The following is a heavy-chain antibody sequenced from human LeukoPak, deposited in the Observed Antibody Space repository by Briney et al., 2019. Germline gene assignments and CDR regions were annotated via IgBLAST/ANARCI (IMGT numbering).Heavy chain of an antibody. D-gene: IGHD1-26*01. CDR2: IYYSGST. J-gene: IGHJ4*02. CDR3: AVGADFDY. Sequence: SETLSLTCTVSGGSISSYYWSWIRQPPGKGLEWIGYIYYSGSTNYNPPLKSRVTISVDTSKNQFSLKLSSVAAADTAVYYCAVGADFDYWGQGTLVTVSS. V-gene: IGHV4-59*01. CDR1: GGSISSYY.